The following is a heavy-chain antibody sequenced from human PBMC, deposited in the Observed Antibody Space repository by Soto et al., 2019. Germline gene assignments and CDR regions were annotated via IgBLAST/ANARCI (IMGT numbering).Heavy chain of an antibody. CDR1: GFTFSSYG. Sequence: GGSLRLSCAASGFTFSSYGMHWVRQAPGKGLEWVAVIWYDGSNKYYADSVKGRFTISRDNSKNTLYLQMNSLRAEDTAVYYCAREGPYDYVWGSYHPELRYFDYWGQGTLVTVSS. CDR3: AREGPYDYVWGSYHPELRYFDY. D-gene: IGHD3-16*02. J-gene: IGHJ4*02. V-gene: IGHV3-33*01. CDR2: IWYDGSNK.